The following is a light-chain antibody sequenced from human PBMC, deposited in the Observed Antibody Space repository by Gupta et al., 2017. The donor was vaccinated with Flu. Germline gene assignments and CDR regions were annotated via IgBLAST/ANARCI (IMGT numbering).Light chain of an antibody. CDR1: SFNIGSNS. J-gene: IGLJ1*01. CDR3: AAWDDSLNAYV. V-gene: IGLV1-44*01. Sequence: SVLTQPPPVSGTPGQRVTISCSGGSFNIGSNSVNWSQHLPGTAPKLLMFSSDQRPSGVPNRFSGSKSGTSASLAISGLQSEDEADYYCAAWDDSLNAYVFGTGTKVTV. CDR2: SSD.